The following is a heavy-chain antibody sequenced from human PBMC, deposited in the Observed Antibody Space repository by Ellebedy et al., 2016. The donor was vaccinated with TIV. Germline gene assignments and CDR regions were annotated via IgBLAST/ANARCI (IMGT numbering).Heavy chain of an antibody. V-gene: IGHV1-3*01. Sequence: AASVKVSCKASGYAFISYAIHWVRQAPGQRPEWMGWISGVNDNRKYLEKLQGRVTMTKDTSASTAYMELSSLRSEDTAVYYCTRQMTAIGGGFDPWGQGTLVTVSS. CDR3: TRQMTAIGGGFDP. CDR2: ISGVNDNR. CDR1: GYAFISYA. D-gene: IGHD5-18*01. J-gene: IGHJ5*02.